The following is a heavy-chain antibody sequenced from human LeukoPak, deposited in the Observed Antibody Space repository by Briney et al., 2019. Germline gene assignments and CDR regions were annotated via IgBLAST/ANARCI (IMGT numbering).Heavy chain of an antibody. Sequence: KPSATLSLTCSVSGGSISSSSYYWGWIRQPPGKGLEWMGSIYYSGNTYNNPSLKSRVTVSVDTSKNQFSLKLSSVIEADTAVYYCARAYAGYASRFDYWGQGILVTVS. CDR2: IYYSGNT. CDR1: GGSISSSSYY. D-gene: IGHD1-1*01. V-gene: IGHV4-39*07. CDR3: ARAYAGYASRFDY. J-gene: IGHJ4*02.